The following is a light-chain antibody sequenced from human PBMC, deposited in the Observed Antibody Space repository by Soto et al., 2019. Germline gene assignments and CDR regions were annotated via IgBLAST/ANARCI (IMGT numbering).Light chain of an antibody. Sequence: ALTQPRSVSGSPGQSVTISCTGTSSDVGGYNYVSWYQQYPGKAPKLMIYDVNKRPSGVPDRFSGSKSGNTASLTISGLQAADEADYYCCSYAGSSAWVFGGGTKLTVL. J-gene: IGLJ3*02. CDR2: DVN. V-gene: IGLV2-11*01. CDR3: CSYAGSSAWV. CDR1: SSDVGGYNY.